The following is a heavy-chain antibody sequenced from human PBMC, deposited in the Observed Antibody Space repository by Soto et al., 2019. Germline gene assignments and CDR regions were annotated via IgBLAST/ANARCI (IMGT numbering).Heavy chain of an antibody. CDR2: ISGSGGST. Sequence: QPGGSLRLSCAASGLTFSSYAMSWVRQAPGKGLEWVSAISGSGGSTYYADSVKGRFTISRDNSKNTLYLQMNSLRAEDTAVYYCAKVITMIVPEPGYYGMDVWGQGTTVTVSS. CDR3: AKVITMIVPEPGYYGMDV. J-gene: IGHJ6*02. V-gene: IGHV3-23*01. CDR1: GLTFSSYA. D-gene: IGHD3-22*01.